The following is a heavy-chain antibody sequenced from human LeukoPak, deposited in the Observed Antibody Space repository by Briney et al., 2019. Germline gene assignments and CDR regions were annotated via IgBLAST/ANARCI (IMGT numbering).Heavy chain of an antibody. CDR3: ARAGTYYYDSSGYGNAFDI. Sequence: SETLSLTCAVSGGSISSSNWWSWVRQPPGKGLEWIGEIYHSGSTNYNPSLKSRVTISVDRSKNQFSLKLSSVTAADTAVYYCARAGTYYYDSSGYGNAFDIWGQGTMVTVSS. CDR1: GGSISSSNW. CDR2: IYHSGST. V-gene: IGHV4-4*02. J-gene: IGHJ3*02. D-gene: IGHD3-22*01.